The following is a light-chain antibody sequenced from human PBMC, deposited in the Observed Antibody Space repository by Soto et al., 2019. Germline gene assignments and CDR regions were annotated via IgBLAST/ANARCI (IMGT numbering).Light chain of an antibody. J-gene: IGKJ3*01. Sequence: DVQMTQSPSSLSASVGDRITITCRASQPISIYLRWYQQKPGKAPNLLIYAASSLQSGVPSRFSGSGSGTEFTLTISGLQPEDFAIYYCQQSFSTPRTVGPGTTVDVK. CDR2: AAS. CDR1: QPISIY. CDR3: QQSFSTPRT. V-gene: IGKV1-39*01.